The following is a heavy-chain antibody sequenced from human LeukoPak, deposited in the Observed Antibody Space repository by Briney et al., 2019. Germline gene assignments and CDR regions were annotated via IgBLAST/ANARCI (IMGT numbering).Heavy chain of an antibody. D-gene: IGHD3-16*02. V-gene: IGHV1-18*01. Sequence: ASVTVSCKASTYISSDFGISWVRLAPGGGLEWMGWVSGDNGRTNYGHKFYGRVTMTMETSTNTASMELRGLRSDDTAIYYCARVYLYTTGWSAAYYYFMDVWGKGTTVIVSS. CDR1: TYISSDFG. J-gene: IGHJ6*03. CDR3: ARVYLYTTGWSAAYYYFMDV. CDR2: VSGDNGRT.